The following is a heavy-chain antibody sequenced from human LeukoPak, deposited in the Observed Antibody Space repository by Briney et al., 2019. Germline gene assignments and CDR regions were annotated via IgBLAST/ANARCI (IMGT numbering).Heavy chain of an antibody. J-gene: IGHJ3*01. Sequence: PGGSLRLSCAASGFRFSSSGMHWVRQAPGKGLQWVAFIRYDGADKYYADSVKGRFNMSRDNTKNTVYLQMNSLRVEDTGIYFCEKDLRIVATNPADAFGFWGQGTMVTVSS. CDR1: GFRFSSSG. CDR2: IRYDGADK. D-gene: IGHD5-12*01. CDR3: EKDLRIVATNPADAFGF. V-gene: IGHV3-30*02.